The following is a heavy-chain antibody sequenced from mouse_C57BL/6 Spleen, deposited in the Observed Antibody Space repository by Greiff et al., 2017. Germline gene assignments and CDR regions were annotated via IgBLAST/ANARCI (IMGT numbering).Heavy chain of an antibody. J-gene: IGHJ2*01. Sequence: VQLQQSGAELARPGASVKLSCKASGYTFTSYGISWVKQRTGQGLEWIGEIYPRSGNTYYNEKFKGKATLTADKSSSTAYMELSSLTSEDSAVYFCARYDGSEGYFDYWGQGTTLTVSS. CDR3: ARYDGSEGYFDY. D-gene: IGHD1-1*01. V-gene: IGHV1-81*01. CDR2: IYPRSGNT. CDR1: GYTFTSYG.